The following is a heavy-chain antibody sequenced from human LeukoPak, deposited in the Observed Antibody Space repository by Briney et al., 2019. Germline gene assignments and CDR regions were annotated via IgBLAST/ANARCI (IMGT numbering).Heavy chain of an antibody. J-gene: IGHJ4*02. D-gene: IGHD6-19*01. V-gene: IGHV4-59*12. CDR2: GDYSGGT. CDR1: GSMYNYY. Sequence: PSETLSLTCTVSGSMYNYYWSWIRQPPGKGLEWIASGDYSGGTYYNPSLESRVAISADMSKNQFSLKLTSVTGADTAVYYCAGERGEEYSSGWYKRNYFDNWGQGIRVTVSS. CDR3: AGERGEEYSSGWYKRNYFDN.